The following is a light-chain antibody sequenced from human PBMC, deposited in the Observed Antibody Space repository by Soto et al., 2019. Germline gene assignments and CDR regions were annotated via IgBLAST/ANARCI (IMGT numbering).Light chain of an antibody. CDR1: QSVSSSY. V-gene: IGKV3-20*01. CDR2: GAS. Sequence: EIVLTQSPGTLYLSPGERATLSCRASQSVSSSYLAWYQQKPAQALRLLIYGASTRATGIPDRFSGSGSGTDFTLTISRLEPEDFAVYYCQQDGSSPRTFGQGTKLEIK. CDR3: QQDGSSPRT. J-gene: IGKJ2*01.